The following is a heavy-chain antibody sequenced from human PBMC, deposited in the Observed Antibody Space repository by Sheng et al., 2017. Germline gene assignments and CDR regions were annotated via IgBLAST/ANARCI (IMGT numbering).Heavy chain of an antibody. V-gene: IGHV4-39*01. Sequence: QLQLQESGPGLVKPSETLSLTCTVSGGPITSSSYYWGWIRQPPGKGLEWIVSIYYSGSTYYNPSLRSRVTISVDTSKNQFSLKLSSVTAADTAVYYCARHHTSSLYNYYMDVWGKGTTVTVSS. D-gene: IGHD6-6*01. CDR3: ARHHTSSLYNYYMDV. CDR2: IYYSGST. J-gene: IGHJ6*03. CDR1: GGPITSSSYY.